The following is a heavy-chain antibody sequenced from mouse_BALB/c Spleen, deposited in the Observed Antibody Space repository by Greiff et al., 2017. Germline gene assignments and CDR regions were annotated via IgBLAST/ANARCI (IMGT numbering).Heavy chain of an antibody. CDR1: GYTFTSYW. D-gene: IGHD2-1*01. Sequence: LQQPGSELVRPGASVTLSCKASGYTFTSYWMHWVKQRHGQGLEWIGNIYPGSGSTNYDEKFKSKGTLTVDTSSSTAYMHLSSLTSEDSAVYYCTRGEGYYGNSGDAMDYWGQGTSVTVSS. CDR2: IYPGSGST. CDR3: TRGEGYYGNSGDAMDY. J-gene: IGHJ4*01. V-gene: IGHV1S22*01.